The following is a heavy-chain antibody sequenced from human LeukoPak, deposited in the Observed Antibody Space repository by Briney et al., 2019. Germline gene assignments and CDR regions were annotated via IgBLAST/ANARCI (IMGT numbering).Heavy chain of an antibody. Sequence: PSETLSLTCTVSGGSITSGGYYWNWIRQSPGKGLEWIGFLSYSGRTNYNPSLKSRLSMSVDTSKNQFSLRLNSVTAADTAVYYCARKNDYGAPYYIDIWGKGTAVTVSS. CDR2: LSYSGRT. CDR1: GGSITSGGYY. J-gene: IGHJ6*03. D-gene: IGHD4-17*01. V-gene: IGHV4-31*03. CDR3: ARKNDYGAPYYIDI.